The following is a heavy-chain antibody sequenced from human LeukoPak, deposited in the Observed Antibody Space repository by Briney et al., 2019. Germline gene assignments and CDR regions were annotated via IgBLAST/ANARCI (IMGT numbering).Heavy chain of an antibody. Sequence: GGSLRLSCAASEFNFKTYGMSWVRQAPGKGLEWVANMKEDGSEKYYVDSVKGRFTISRDNAKNSLYLQMNSLRAEDTAIYYCARGSSWAFDYWGQGTLVTVSS. CDR2: MKEDGSEK. D-gene: IGHD6-13*01. CDR3: ARGSSWAFDY. V-gene: IGHV3-7*01. J-gene: IGHJ4*02. CDR1: EFNFKTYG.